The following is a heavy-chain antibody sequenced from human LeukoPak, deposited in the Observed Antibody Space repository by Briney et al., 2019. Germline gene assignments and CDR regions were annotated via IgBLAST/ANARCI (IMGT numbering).Heavy chain of an antibody. V-gene: IGHV1-69*02. CDR3: AGASRDGNNPGNYFDY. CDR2: IIPILGIT. Sequence: ASVKVSCKASGGTFSAYTIKWVRQAPGQGLEWMGRIIPILGITNYAQKFQGRLTMTADKSTSTVYMELSNLRSEDTAVYYCAGASRDGNNPGNYFDYWGQGTLVIVSS. CDR1: GGTFSAYT. J-gene: IGHJ4*02. D-gene: IGHD5-24*01.